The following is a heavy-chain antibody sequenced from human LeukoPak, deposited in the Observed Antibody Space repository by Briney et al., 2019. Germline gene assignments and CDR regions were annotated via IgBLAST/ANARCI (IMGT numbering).Heavy chain of an antibody. CDR2: INHSGST. D-gene: IGHD2-2*01. CDR1: GGSFSGYY. CDR3: ARGAGVVPAIPYGMDV. V-gene: IGHV4-34*01. J-gene: IGHJ6*04. Sequence: SETLSLTCAVYGGSFSGYYWNWIRQPPGKGLEWIGEINHSGSTNYNPSLKSRVTISVDTSKNQFSLKLSSVTAADTAVYYCARGAGVVPAIPYGMDVWGKGTTVTVPS.